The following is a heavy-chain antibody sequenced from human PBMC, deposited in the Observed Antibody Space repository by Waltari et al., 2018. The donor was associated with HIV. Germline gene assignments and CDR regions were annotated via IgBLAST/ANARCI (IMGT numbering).Heavy chain of an antibody. Sequence: QVQLVQSGAEVKKPGASVKVSCKASGYTFTSSYKHWVRQAPGQGLEWMGIINPSGGSTSDAQKFQGRVTMTRDTSTSTVYMELSSLRSEDTAVYYCARVRTWTGDYYYGMDVWGQGTTVTVSS. D-gene: IGHD3-10*01. V-gene: IGHV1-46*01. CDR2: INPSGGST. J-gene: IGHJ6*02. CDR3: ARVRTWTGDYYYGMDV. CDR1: GYTFTSSY.